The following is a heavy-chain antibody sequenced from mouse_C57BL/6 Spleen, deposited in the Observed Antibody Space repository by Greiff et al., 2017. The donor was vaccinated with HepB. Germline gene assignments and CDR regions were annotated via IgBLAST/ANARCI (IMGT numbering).Heavy chain of an antibody. J-gene: IGHJ3*01. Sequence: EVQGVESGGGLVQPGGSLKLSCAASGFTFSDYYMYWVRQTPEKRLEWVAYISNGGGSTYYPDTVKGRFTISRDNAKNTLYLQMSRLKSEDTAMYYCARPRFPLTGPFAYWGQGTLVTVSA. CDR2: ISNGGGST. CDR3: ARPRFPLTGPFAY. V-gene: IGHV5-12*01. D-gene: IGHD4-1*01. CDR1: GFTFSDYY.